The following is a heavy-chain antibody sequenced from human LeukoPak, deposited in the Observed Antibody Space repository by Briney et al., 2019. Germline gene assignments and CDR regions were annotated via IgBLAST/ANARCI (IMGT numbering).Heavy chain of an antibody. CDR3: ARLKTWGGTQPYDY. V-gene: IGHV4-4*07. D-gene: IGHD2-21*01. J-gene: IGHJ4*02. Sequence: SETRSLTCTVSGGSISSYYWSWIRQPAGKGLEWIGRIYTSGSTNYNPSLKSRVTMSVDTSKNQFSLKLSSVTAADTAVYYCARLKTWGGTQPYDYWGQGTVVTVSS. CDR2: IYTSGST. CDR1: GGSISSYY.